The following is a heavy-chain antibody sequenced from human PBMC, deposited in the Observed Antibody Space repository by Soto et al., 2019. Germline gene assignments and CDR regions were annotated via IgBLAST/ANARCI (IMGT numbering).Heavy chain of an antibody. D-gene: IGHD2-8*02. CDR2: ILVDGRT. CDR1: GFICSSYD. Sequence: QPGGSLRLSCAASGFICSSYDMSWVRQAPGKGLEWVSTILVDGRTFYVDSVKGRFTISRDNSKNTVYLQMSSLTAGDTALDYGAKATATGGGAFDICGQGTMVTVSS. J-gene: IGHJ3*02. V-gene: IGHV3-23*01. CDR3: AKATATGGGAFDI.